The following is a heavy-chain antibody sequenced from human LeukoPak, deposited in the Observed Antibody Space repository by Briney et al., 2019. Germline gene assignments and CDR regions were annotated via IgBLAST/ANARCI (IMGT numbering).Heavy chain of an antibody. CDR2: ISGSGGST. J-gene: IGHJ4*02. CDR3: AKDRGSLTKSHVFDY. CDR1: GFTFSSYA. D-gene: IGHD3-10*01. Sequence: GGSPRLSCAASGFTFSSYAMSWVRQAPGKGLEWVSAISGSGGSTYYADSVKGRFTISRDNSKNTLYLQMNSLRAEDTAVYYCAKDRGSLTKSHVFDYWGQGTLVTVSS. V-gene: IGHV3-23*01.